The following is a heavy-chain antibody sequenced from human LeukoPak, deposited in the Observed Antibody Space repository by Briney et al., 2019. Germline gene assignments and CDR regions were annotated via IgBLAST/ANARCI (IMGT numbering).Heavy chain of an antibody. CDR1: GFTFRSYS. D-gene: IGHD3-10*01. V-gene: IGHV3-21*01. Sequence: PGGSLRLSCAASGFTFRSYSMTRVRQPPGKGLEWVSSISTNTNYIYYADSVRGRFTISRDNAKNSLFLQMNNLRAEDTAVYYCARVPGDYWGQGTLVTVSS. CDR3: ARVPGDY. CDR2: ISTNTNYI. J-gene: IGHJ4*02.